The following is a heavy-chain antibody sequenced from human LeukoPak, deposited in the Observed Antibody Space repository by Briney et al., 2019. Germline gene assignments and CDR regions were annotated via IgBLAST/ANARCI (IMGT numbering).Heavy chain of an antibody. Sequence: GRSLRLSCAASGFTFSSYAMHWVRQAPGKGLEWVSAISGSGGSTYYADSVKGRFTISRDNSKNTLYLQMNSLRAEDTAVYYCAKELTRFLEWLLYGAFDIWGQGTMVTVSS. J-gene: IGHJ3*02. CDR3: AKELTRFLEWLLYGAFDI. CDR1: GFTFSSYA. CDR2: ISGSGGST. D-gene: IGHD3-3*01. V-gene: IGHV3-23*01.